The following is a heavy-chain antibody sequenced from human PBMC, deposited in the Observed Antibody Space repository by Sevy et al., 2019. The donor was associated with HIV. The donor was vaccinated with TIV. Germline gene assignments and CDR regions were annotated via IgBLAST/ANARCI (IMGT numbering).Heavy chain of an antibody. V-gene: IGHV3-13*01. D-gene: IGHD1-1*01. CDR1: GFTLSNYD. J-gene: IGHJ4*02. Sequence: GGSLRLSCAASGFTLSNYDMHWVRHSTGKGLEWVSAIGTAGNTFYADSVGGRFTIFREDSKSSLYHQMNSLSAGDTAVYYCAGVTWNDGTFDFWGQGTLVTVSS. CDR3: AGVTWNDGTFDF. CDR2: IGTAGNT.